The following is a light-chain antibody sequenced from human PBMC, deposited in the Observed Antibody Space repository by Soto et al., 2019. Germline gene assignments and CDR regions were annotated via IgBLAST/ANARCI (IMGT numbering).Light chain of an antibody. CDR3: CSYTTSNTRQIV. V-gene: IGLV2-14*03. CDR1: SSDVGGYNY. CDR2: DVS. J-gene: IGLJ1*01. Sequence: QSALTQPASVSGSPGQSITISCTGTSSDVGGYNYVSWYQPHPGKAPKLMIYDVSNRPSGVSNRFSGSKSGNTASLTISGLQPEDEADYYCCSYTTSNTRQIVFGTGTKLTVL.